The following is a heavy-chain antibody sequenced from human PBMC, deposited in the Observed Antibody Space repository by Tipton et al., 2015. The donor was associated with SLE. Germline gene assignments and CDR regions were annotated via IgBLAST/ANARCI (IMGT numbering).Heavy chain of an antibody. Sequence: LRLSCTVSGGSISSGSYYWNWIRQPPGKGLEWIGYNYYSGSTNYNPSLKSRVTISVDTSKNQFSLKLSSVTAADTAVYYCARGGRYGYFDYWGQGTLVTVSS. J-gene: IGHJ4*02. CDR1: GGSISSGSYY. CDR3: ARGGRYGYFDY. V-gene: IGHV4-61*01. CDR2: NYYSGST. D-gene: IGHD3-16*01.